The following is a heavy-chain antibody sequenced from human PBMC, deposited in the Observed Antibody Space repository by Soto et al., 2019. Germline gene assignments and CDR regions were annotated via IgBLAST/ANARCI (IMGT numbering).Heavy chain of an antibody. V-gene: IGHV3-23*01. Sequence: PGGSLRLSCAASGFPFSSYAMSWVRQAPGKGLEWVSAISGGGGGTYHADSVKGRFTISRDNSKNTAFLQMNSLRVEDTAVYYCPKDWLHCSGGSCHKLDPHYYGMDVWGQGTTVTVSS. CDR3: PKDWLHCSGGSCHKLDPHYYGMDV. D-gene: IGHD2-15*01. CDR1: GFPFSSYA. J-gene: IGHJ6*02. CDR2: ISGGGGGT.